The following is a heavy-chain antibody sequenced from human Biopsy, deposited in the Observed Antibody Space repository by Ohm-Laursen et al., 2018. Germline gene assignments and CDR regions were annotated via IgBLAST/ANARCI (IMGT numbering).Heavy chain of an antibody. V-gene: IGHV4-34*08. CDR3: GNEVHGRDY. CDR2: INQAGTT. D-gene: IGHD2-15*01. Sequence: SETLSLTCAVFGKTFSDYQWSWIRQLPGKGLEWIGQINQAGTTNYNPSLKSRVSISADASKYEFSLRLTSVTAADTAVYLCGNEVHGRDYWGLGAQVTVSS. CDR1: GKTFSDYQ. J-gene: IGHJ4*02.